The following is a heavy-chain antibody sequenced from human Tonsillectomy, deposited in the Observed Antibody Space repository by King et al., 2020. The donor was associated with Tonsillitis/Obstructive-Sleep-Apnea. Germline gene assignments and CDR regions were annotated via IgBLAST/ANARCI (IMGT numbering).Heavy chain of an antibody. CDR1: GFTVSSNY. V-gene: IGHV3-53*01. D-gene: IGHD6-13*01. CDR3: ARASIAAAGYYFDY. J-gene: IGHJ4*02. Sequence: VQLVESGGGLIQPGGSLRLSCAASGFTVSSNYMSWVRQAPGKGLEWVSVIYSGGSTYYADSVKGRFTISRDNSKNTLYLQMNSLRAEDMAVYYCARASIAAAGYYFDYWGQGTLVTVSS. CDR2: IYSGGST.